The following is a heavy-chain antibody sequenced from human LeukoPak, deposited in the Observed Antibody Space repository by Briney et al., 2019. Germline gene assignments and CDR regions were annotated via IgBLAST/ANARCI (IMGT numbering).Heavy chain of an antibody. Sequence: GGSLRLSCAAFGFTFSSYSMNWVRQAPGKGLEWVSYISSSSSTIYYADSVKGRFTISRDNAKNSLYLQMNSLRAEDTAVYYCARDRSGSYNWFDPWGQGTLVTVSS. CDR3: ARDRSGSYNWFDP. D-gene: IGHD1-26*01. V-gene: IGHV3-48*01. CDR2: ISSSSSTI. J-gene: IGHJ5*02. CDR1: GFTFSSYS.